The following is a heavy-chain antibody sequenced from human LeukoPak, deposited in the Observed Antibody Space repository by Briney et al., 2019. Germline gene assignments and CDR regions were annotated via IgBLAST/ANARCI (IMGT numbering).Heavy chain of an antibody. J-gene: IGHJ4*02. CDR1: GGTLSSYA. CDR3: ARNPGGDCYYCYYY. V-gene: IGHV1-69*13. CDR2: IIPIFGTA. Sequence: SVKVSCKASGGTLSSYAISWVRQAPGQGLEWMGGIIPIFGTANYAQKLQGRVTITADESTSTAYMELSSLRSEDTAVYYCARNPGGDCYYCYYYWGQGTLVTVSS. D-gene: IGHD2-21*02.